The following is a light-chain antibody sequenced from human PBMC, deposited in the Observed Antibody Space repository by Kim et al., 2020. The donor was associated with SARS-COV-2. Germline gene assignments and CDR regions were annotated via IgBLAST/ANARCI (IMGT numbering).Light chain of an antibody. Sequence: SALTQPASVSGSPGQSITISCSGTSSDVGNSNYISWYQQHPDKVPKLMIYDVSHRPSGVSTRFSGSKSGNTASLTISGLQAEDEATYFCSSYTSSSTLVFGGGTKVTVL. CDR2: DVS. CDR1: SSDVGNSNY. V-gene: IGLV2-14*03. J-gene: IGLJ2*01. CDR3: SSYTSSSTLV.